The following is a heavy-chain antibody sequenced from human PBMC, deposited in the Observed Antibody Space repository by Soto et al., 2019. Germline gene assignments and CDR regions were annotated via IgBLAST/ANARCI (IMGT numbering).Heavy chain of an antibody. CDR1: GGSISSGDYS. Sequence: PSETLSLTCAVSGGSISSGDYSWSWIRQPPGKGLEWIGYIYHSGSTNYNPSLKSRVTISVDTSKNQFSLKLSSVTAADTAVYYCASVNYYGSGSYTRTFDYWGQGTLVTVSS. D-gene: IGHD3-10*01. CDR2: IYHSGST. V-gene: IGHV4-30-2*01. CDR3: ASVNYYGSGSYTRTFDY. J-gene: IGHJ4*02.